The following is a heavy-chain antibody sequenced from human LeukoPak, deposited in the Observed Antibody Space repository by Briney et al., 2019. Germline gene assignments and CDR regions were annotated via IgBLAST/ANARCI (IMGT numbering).Heavy chain of an antibody. D-gene: IGHD3-22*01. J-gene: IGHJ2*01. V-gene: IGHV4-30-2*01. CDR3: ARVGGGYYDSSGYYRDWYFDL. CDR1: GGSIGSGGYS. CDR2: IYHSGST. Sequence: SQTLSLTCAVSGGSIGSGGYSWSWIRQPPGKGLEWIGYIYHSGSTYYSPSLKSRVTISVDRSKNQFSLKLSSVTAADTAVYYCARVGGGYYDSSGYYRDWYFDLWGRGTLVTVSS.